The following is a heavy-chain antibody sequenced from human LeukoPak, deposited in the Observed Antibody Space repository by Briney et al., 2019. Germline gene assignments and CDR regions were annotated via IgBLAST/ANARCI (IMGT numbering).Heavy chain of an antibody. J-gene: IGHJ4*02. CDR1: GGSISSGGYS. V-gene: IGHV4-30-4*07. CDR3: ASLLYGEVDY. D-gene: IGHD4-17*01. Sequence: SETLSLTCAVSGGSISSGGYSWSWIRQPPGKGLEWIGYIYYSGSTYYNPSLKSRVTISVDTSKNQFSLKLSSVTAADTAVYYCASLLYGEVDYWGQGTLVTVSS. CDR2: IYYSGST.